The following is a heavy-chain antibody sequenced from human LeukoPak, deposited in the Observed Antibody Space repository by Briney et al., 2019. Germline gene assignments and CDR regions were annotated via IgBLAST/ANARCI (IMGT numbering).Heavy chain of an antibody. CDR2: ISSSGSTM. J-gene: IGHJ4*02. V-gene: IGHV3-48*03. CDR3: ARHNGWYDY. CDR1: GFSFSSYE. Sequence: SGGSLRLSCAASGFSFSSYEMNWVRQAPGKGLEWISYISSSGSTMYADSVKGRFTISRDNAKNSLHLQMNSLRAEDTAVYYCARHNGWYDYWGQGTLVNVSS. D-gene: IGHD6-19*01.